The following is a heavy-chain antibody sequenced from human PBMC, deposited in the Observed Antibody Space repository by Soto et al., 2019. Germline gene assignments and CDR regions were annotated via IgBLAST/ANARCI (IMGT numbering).Heavy chain of an antibody. Sequence: QVQLVESGGGVVQPGRYLRFSCAASGITFNSYGMHWVRQAPGKGLEWVAVISYDGSNKYYADSVKGRFTISRDNSKNTLYLQMNSLRAEDTAVYYCAPWFGAFDYWGQVTLVTVSS. D-gene: IGHD3-10*01. CDR1: GITFNSYG. J-gene: IGHJ4*02. CDR3: APWFGAFDY. V-gene: IGHV3-30*03. CDR2: ISYDGSNK.